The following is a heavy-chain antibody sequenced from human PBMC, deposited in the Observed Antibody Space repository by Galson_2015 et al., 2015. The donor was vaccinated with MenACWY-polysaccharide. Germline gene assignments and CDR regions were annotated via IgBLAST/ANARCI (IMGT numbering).Heavy chain of an antibody. CDR1: GFTFSSYA. Sequence: SLRLSCAASGFTFSSYAIHWVHQAPGKGLEWVAVISYDGINKYYADSVKGRFTISRDNSEYTVYLQMNSLRADDTTVYYCARDYCDRITCSGMDVWGQGTTVTVSS. D-gene: IGHD2/OR15-2a*01. CDR2: ISYDGINK. V-gene: IGHV3-30-3*01. CDR3: ARDYCDRITCSGMDV. J-gene: IGHJ6*02.